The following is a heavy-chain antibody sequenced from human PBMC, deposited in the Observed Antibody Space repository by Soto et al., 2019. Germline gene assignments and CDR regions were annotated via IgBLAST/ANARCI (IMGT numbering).Heavy chain of an antibody. Sequence: EVQLLESGGGLVQPGGSLRLSCAASGFTFSSYAMSCVRQAPGKGLEWVSAISGSGGSTYYADSVKGRFTISRDNSKNTLYLQRTSLRAEDTAVYYCAKDHSDGGPSRYSNYDSWGQGTLVTVSS. CDR1: GFTFSSYA. V-gene: IGHV3-23*01. J-gene: IGHJ4*02. CDR3: AKDHSDGGPSRYSNYDS. D-gene: IGHD3-22*01. CDR2: ISGSGGST.